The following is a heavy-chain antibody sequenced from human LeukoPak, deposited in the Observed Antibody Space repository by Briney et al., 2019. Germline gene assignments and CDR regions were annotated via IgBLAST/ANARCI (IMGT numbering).Heavy chain of an antibody. D-gene: IGHD3-22*01. CDR3: AKDLYSSGSEAFDI. CDR2: ISWNSGSI. J-gene: IGHJ3*02. Sequence: GGSLRLSCAASGFTFDDYAMHWVRQAPGKGLEWVSGISWNSGSIGYADSVKGRFTISRDNAKNSQYLQMNSLRAGDTALYYCAKDLYSSGSEAFDIWGQGTMVTVSS. CDR1: GFTFDDYA. V-gene: IGHV3-9*01.